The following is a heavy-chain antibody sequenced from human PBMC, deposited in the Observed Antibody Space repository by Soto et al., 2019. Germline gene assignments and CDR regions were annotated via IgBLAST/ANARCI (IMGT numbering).Heavy chain of an antibody. CDR3: ARERWGDSITIVRRVIPNTPYYRIDV. Sequence: SEKVSCKASGGPFSSYAISWVRQAPGQGLEWMGGIIPIFGTANYAQKFQGRVTITADESTRTAYMELRSLRSEDTAVYYCARERWGDSITIVRRVIPNTPYYRIDVWGQGTTGTVSS. V-gene: IGHV1-69*13. CDR1: GGPFSSYA. D-gene: IGHD3-10*01. J-gene: IGHJ6*01. CDR2: IIPIFGTA.